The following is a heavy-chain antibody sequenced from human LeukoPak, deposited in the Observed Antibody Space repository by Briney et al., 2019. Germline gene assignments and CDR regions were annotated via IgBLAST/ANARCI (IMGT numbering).Heavy chain of an antibody. CDR3: AKQATGNYGIYDY. V-gene: IGHV3-23*01. J-gene: IGHJ4*02. CDR1: GFTFSNYA. D-gene: IGHD3-9*01. Sequence: PGGSLRLSCAASGFTFSNYAMTWVRQAPGKGLECVSLISGSGGSTHYVDSVKGRFTTSRDNSNSTLYLQMSSLRAEDTAVYYCAKQATGNYGIYDYWGQGTLVTVSS. CDR2: ISGSGGST.